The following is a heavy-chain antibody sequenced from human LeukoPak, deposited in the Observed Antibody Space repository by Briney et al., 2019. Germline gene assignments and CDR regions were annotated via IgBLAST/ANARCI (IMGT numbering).Heavy chain of an antibody. J-gene: IGHJ5*02. CDR2: IRYDGNKK. CDR1: GFTFSSYG. Sequence: GGSLRLSCAASGFTFSSYGMHWVRQAPGKGLEWVAFIRYDGNKKYYADSVKGRFTISRDNSKNTLNLQMNSLRAEDTAVYYSAKDNQWFGESFDWFDPWGQGTLVTVSS. V-gene: IGHV3-30*02. CDR3: AKDNQWFGESFDWFDP. D-gene: IGHD3-10*01.